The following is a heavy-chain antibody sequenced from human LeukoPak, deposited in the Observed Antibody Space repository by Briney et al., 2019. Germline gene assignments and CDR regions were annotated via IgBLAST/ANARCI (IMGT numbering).Heavy chain of an antibody. CDR2: IYYTGST. J-gene: IGHJ4*02. D-gene: IGHD2-21*01. V-gene: IGHV4-39*01. CDR1: GGSISSSSYH. CDR3: ASSYCGGDCYIDY. Sequence: SETLSLTCTVSGGSISSSSYHWGWIRQPPGKGLEWIGNIYYTGSTYYNTSLKSRVTMSVDTSKNQFSLKLSSVTAADTAVYYCASSYCGGDCYIDYWGQGTLVTVSS.